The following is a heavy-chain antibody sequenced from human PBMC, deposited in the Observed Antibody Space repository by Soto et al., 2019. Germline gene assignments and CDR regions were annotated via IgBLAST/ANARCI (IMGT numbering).Heavy chain of an antibody. V-gene: IGHV4-59*01. J-gene: IGHJ5*02. CDR2: VYSSGST. Sequence: SETLSLTCTVSCGSISSYYWNWLRQPPGKALEWIGYVYSSGSTNYNPSLKSRVTISVDTSRNQFSLKVNSVTAADTAVYYCARRAVVAVTGSLDNWLDPWGQGILVTVSS. D-gene: IGHD2-21*01. CDR3: ARRAVVAVTGSLDNWLDP. CDR1: CGSISSYY.